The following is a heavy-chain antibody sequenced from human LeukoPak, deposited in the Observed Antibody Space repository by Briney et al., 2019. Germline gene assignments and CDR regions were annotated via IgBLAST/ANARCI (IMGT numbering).Heavy chain of an antibody. CDR1: GGSFSGYY. D-gene: IGHD6-19*01. Sequence: SETLSLTCAVYGGSFSGYYWSWIRQPPGKGLEWIGEINHSGSTNYNPSLKSRVTMSVDTSKNQFSLKLSSVTAADTAVYYCARAVARYYYYGMDVWGQGTTVTVSS. CDR2: INHSGST. V-gene: IGHV4-34*01. J-gene: IGHJ6*02. CDR3: ARAVARYYYYGMDV.